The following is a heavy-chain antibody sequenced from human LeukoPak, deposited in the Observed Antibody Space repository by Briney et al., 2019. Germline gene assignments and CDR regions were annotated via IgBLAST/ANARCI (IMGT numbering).Heavy chain of an antibody. J-gene: IGHJ4*02. D-gene: IGHD6-6*01. V-gene: IGHV3-7*05. CDR2: INQDESKT. Sequence: GGSLRLSRAASGLTFSTSWMSWVRQAPGQGLEWVATINQDESKTYYVDSVRGRFTISRDNAKNSLYLQMNSLRADDTAVYFCAREYSSSARDYWGQGTLVTVSS. CDR3: AREYSSSARDY. CDR1: GLTFSTSW.